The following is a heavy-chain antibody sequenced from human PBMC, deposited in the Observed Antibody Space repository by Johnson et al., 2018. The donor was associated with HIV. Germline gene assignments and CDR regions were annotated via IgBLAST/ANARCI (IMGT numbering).Heavy chain of an antibody. CDR2: IRYDGSNK. CDR3: ARDSFFEELNAFDI. CDR1: GFTFSSYG. Sequence: QVQLVESGGGVVQPGGSLRLSCAASGFTFSSYGMHWVRQAPGKGLEWVAFIRYDGSNKYYADSVKGRFTISRDNSKNTLYLQMNSLRAEDTAVYYCARDSFFEELNAFDIWGQGTMVTVSS. D-gene: IGHD3-10*01. V-gene: IGHV3-30*02. J-gene: IGHJ3*02.